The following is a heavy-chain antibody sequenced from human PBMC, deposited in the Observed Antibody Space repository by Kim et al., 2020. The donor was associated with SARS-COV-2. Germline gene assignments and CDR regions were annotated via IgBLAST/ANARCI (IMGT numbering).Heavy chain of an antibody. CDR1: GGSISSSSYY. J-gene: IGHJ5*02. V-gene: IGHV4-39*07. Sequence: SETLSLTCTVSGGSISSSSYYWGWIRQPPGKGLEWIGSIYYSGSTYYNPSLKSRVTISVDTSKNQFSLKLSSVTAADTAVYYCARDIPGGTSRTFLNWFDPWGQGTLVTVSS. CDR3: ARDIPGGTSRTFLNWFDP. D-gene: IGHD2-2*01. CDR2: IYYSGST.